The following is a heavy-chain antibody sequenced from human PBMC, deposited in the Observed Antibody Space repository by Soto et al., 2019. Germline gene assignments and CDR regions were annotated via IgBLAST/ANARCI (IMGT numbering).Heavy chain of an antibody. CDR1: GYTFTGYY. CDR3: ALGYCSSTSCPPWYYGMDV. CDR2: VNPNSGGT. D-gene: IGHD2-2*01. Sequence: ASVKVSCKAPGYTFTGYYMHWVRQAPGQGLEWMGWVNPNSGGTNYAQKFQGRVTMTRDTSISTAYMELSRLRSDDTAVYYCALGYCSSTSCPPWYYGMDVWGQGTTVTVSS. V-gene: IGHV1-2*02. J-gene: IGHJ6*02.